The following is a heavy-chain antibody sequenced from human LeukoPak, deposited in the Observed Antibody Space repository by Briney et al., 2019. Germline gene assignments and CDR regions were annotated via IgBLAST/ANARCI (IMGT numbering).Heavy chain of an antibody. CDR2: ISTSGSTI. J-gene: IGHJ1*01. CDR3: ARGEVYCGGDCYSG. CDR1: GFIFSDYY. V-gene: IGHV3-11*04. Sequence: PGGSLRLSCVASGFIFSDYYMSWIRQAPGKGLEWVSYISTSGSTIYYADSVKGRFTISRDNAKNSLYLQMNSLRAEDTAVYYCARGEVYCGGDCYSGWGQGTLVTVSS. D-gene: IGHD2-21*02.